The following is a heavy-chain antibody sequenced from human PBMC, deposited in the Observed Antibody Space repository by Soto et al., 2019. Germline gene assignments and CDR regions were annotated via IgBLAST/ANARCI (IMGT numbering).Heavy chain of an antibody. Sequence: EVQLVESGGGLIQPGGSLRLSCAASGFTISRNYMSWVRQAPGKGLEWVSVIYSAGNIYYADSVKGRFSISRDNSKNTVYLQMNSLRVEVTAVYYCARGRDGYNFLYEPTWGQGTLVTVSS. J-gene: IGHJ4*02. CDR2: IYSAGNI. CDR3: ARGRDGYNFLYEPT. CDR1: GFTISRNY. V-gene: IGHV3-53*01. D-gene: IGHD5-12*01.